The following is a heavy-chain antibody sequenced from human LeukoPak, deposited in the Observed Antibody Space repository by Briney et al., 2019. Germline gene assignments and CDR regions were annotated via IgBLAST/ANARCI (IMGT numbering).Heavy chain of an antibody. CDR3: ATEYYGAYNY. CDR2: IKSRTDGGTT. CDR1: GFSFTNAW. D-gene: IGHD4/OR15-4a*01. J-gene: IGHJ4*02. Sequence: GGSLRLSRAASGFSFTNAWMSGVRQAPGKGLEWVGHIKSRTDGGTTDYAAPVKDRFSISRDDSKDTLYLQMNSLKTEDIAVYFCATEYYGAYNYWGQGTLVTVSS. V-gene: IGHV3-15*01.